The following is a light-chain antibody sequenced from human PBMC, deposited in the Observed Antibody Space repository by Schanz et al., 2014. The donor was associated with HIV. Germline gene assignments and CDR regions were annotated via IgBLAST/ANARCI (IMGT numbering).Light chain of an antibody. CDR3: CSYTTTSTYV. V-gene: IGLV2-23*02. CDR1: RNDVGTYNL. CDR2: EVS. Sequence: QSALTQPASVSGSPGQSITISCTGTRNDVGTYNLVSWYQQHPGKAPKLIISEVSKRPSGVPDRFSGSKSGNTASLTISGLQAEDEADYYCCSYTTTSTYVFGAGTKLTVL. J-gene: IGLJ1*01.